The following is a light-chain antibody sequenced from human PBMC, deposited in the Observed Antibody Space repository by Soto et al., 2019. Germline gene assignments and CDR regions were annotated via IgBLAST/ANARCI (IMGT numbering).Light chain of an antibody. V-gene: IGLV2-14*01. CDR2: NVN. Sequence: QSVLTQSASVSGSPGQSITISCTGTSSDVGNYNYVSWYQQHPGEVPKLIIFNVNNRPSGASNRFSGSKSGNTASLTISGLQAEDEADYYCSSCTSSTTYGFGTGTKVTVL. CDR3: SSCTSSTTYG. CDR1: SSDVGNYNY. J-gene: IGLJ1*01.